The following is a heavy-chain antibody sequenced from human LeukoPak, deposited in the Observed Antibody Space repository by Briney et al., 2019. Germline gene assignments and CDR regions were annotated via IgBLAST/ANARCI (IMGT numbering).Heavy chain of an antibody. J-gene: IGHJ4*02. V-gene: IGHV3-30*02. CDR3: AKGDSYGFDY. Sequence: PGGSLRLSCVASGFIFSNSVMHWVPQAPGKGLEWVAFIRKDGSGTYYADSVKGRFTISRDNSKNTVHLQMSSLGAEDTAVYYCAKGDSYGFDYWGQGSLVTVSS. D-gene: IGHD5-18*01. CDR2: IRKDGSGT. CDR1: GFIFSNSV.